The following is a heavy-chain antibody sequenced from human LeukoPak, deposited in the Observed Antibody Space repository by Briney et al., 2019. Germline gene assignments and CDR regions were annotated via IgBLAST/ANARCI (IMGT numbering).Heavy chain of an antibody. CDR3: AGQVNTPLRIPLVRRVLISKGWFDP. J-gene: IGHJ5*02. D-gene: IGHD3-10*01. Sequence: SETLSLTCAVYGGSFSGYYWSWIRQPPGKGLEWSGEINHSGSTNYNPSLKSRVTISVDTSKNQFSLNLSSVTAAHTAVYYCAGQVNTPLRIPLVRRVLISKGWFDPWGQGTLVTVSS. CDR1: GGSFSGYY. V-gene: IGHV4-34*01. CDR2: INHSGST.